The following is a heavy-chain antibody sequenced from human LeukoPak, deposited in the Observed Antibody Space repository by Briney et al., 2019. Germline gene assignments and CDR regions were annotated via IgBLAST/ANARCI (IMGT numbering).Heavy chain of an antibody. Sequence: GRSLRLSCAASGFTVSSNYMSWVRQAPGKGLEWVSVIYSGGSTYYADSVKGRFTISRDNSKNTLYLQMNSLRAEDTAVYYCARDNRVYYGSGSYYFDPWGQGTLVTVSS. CDR3: ARDNRVYYGSGSYYFDP. J-gene: IGHJ5*02. CDR2: IYSGGST. CDR1: GFTVSSNY. D-gene: IGHD3-10*01. V-gene: IGHV3-66*01.